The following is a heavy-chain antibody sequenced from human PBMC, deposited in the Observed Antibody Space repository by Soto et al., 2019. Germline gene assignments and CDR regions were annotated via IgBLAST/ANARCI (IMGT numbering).Heavy chain of an antibody. V-gene: IGHV2-70*11. CDR1: GFSLSTSGMC. J-gene: IGHJ4*02. CDR2: IDWDDDK. CDR3: ARIRKDYGDDFVDY. Sequence: SGPTLVNPTQTLTLTCTFSGFSLSTSGMCVSWIRQPPGKALEWLARIDWDDDKYYSTSLKTRLTISKDTSKNQVVLTMTNMDPVDAATYYCARIRKDYGDDFVDYWGQGTLVTVSS. D-gene: IGHD4-17*01.